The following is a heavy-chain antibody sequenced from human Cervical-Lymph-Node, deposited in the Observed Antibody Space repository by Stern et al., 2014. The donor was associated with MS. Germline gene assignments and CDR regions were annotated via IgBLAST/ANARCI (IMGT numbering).Heavy chain of an antibody. Sequence: QVQLVESGGGVVQPGMSLRLSCEASGFTFISYAMHWVRQAPGKGLEWVAIISYDGTNKYYADSVKGRFTISRDDSQNTLYLQMNSLRAEDTAVYYCASSTVAANFYYYGMDVWGQGTTVTVSS. D-gene: IGHD4-23*01. J-gene: IGHJ6*02. V-gene: IGHV3-30*04. CDR3: ASSTVAANFYYYGMDV. CDR1: GFTFISYA. CDR2: ISYDGTNK.